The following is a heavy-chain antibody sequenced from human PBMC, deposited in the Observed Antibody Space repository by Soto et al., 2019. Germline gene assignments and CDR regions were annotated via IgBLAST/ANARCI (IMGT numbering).Heavy chain of an antibody. J-gene: IGHJ4*02. CDR2: INSGSTSV. CDR1: GFTFNSYS. CDR3: ASSASPDAY. Sequence: EVQLVESGGGLVQPGGSLRLSCVASGFTFNSYSMNWVRQAPGKGLEWISYINSGSTSVFYADSVKGRFTISRDNAKNSLYLQMNSLRAEDTDVYYCASSASPDAYWGQGTLVTVSS. V-gene: IGHV3-48*01. D-gene: IGHD1-26*01.